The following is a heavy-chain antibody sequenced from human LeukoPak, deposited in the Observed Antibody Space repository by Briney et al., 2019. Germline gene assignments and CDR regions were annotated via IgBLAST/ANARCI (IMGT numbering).Heavy chain of an antibody. Sequence: PGGSLRPSCAASVFTPSRIHMTSVRQAVGKGVEWGSFIYSVGDTSYADSVKGRFTISRDNSKNTLYLQMNSLRAEDTAVYYCARVYNYVFDYWGQGTLVTVSS. D-gene: IGHD3-10*02. V-gene: IGHV3-53*01. J-gene: IGHJ4*02. CDR2: IYSVGDT. CDR1: VFTPSRIH. CDR3: ARVYNYVFDY.